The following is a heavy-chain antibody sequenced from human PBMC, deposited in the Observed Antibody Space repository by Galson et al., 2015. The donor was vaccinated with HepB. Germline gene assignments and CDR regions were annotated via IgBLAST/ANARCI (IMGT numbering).Heavy chain of an antibody. D-gene: IGHD4-17*01. CDR1: GYTFTTYA. Sequence: SVKVSCKASGYTFTTYAINWVRQAPGQGLEWVGWINTNTGNPTYAQGFTGRFVFSLDSSASTADLQISSLKPEDTAIYYCAKDLRLQYSGDYGISPADYWGQGTLVTVSS. V-gene: IGHV7-4-1*02. J-gene: IGHJ4*02. CDR2: INTNTGNP. CDR3: AKDLRLQYSGDYGISPADY.